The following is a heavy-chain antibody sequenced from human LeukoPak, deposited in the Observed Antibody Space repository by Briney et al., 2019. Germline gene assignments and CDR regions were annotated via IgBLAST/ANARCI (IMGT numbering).Heavy chain of an antibody. CDR2: ISWNSGSI. V-gene: IGHV3-9*01. J-gene: IGHJ4*02. D-gene: IGHD2-2*01. Sequence: PGRSLRLSCAASGFTFDDYAMHWVRQAPGKGLEWVSGISWNSGSIGYADSVKGRFTISRDNAKNSLYLQMNSLRAEDTALYYCAKGHCSSTSCHVRNWGQGTPVTVSS. CDR3: AKGHCSSTSCHVRN. CDR1: GFTFDDYA.